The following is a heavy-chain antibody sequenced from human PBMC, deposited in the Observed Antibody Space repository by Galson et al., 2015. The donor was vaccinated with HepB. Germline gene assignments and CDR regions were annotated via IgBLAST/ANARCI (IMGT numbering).Heavy chain of an antibody. CDR2: ISSNGGST. V-gene: IGHV3-64D*06. Sequence: SLRLSCAASGFTFSSYAMHWVRQAPGKGLEYVSAISSNGGSTYYADSVKGRFTISRDNSKNTLYLQMSSLRAEDTAVYYCVKPLWRPTRSDAFDIWGQGTMVTVSS. J-gene: IGHJ3*02. D-gene: IGHD3-10*01. CDR3: VKPLWRPTRSDAFDI. CDR1: GFTFSSYA.